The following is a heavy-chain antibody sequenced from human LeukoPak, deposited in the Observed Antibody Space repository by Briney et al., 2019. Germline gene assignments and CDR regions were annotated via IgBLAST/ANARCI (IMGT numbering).Heavy chain of an antibody. D-gene: IGHD2-21*02. CDR1: GFTFSSYV. J-gene: IGHJ6*02. V-gene: IGHV3-30*03. CDR3: AREGCGGDCYGRMDV. CDR2: ILYDGSKK. Sequence: GGSLRLSCAASGFTFSSYVMQWVRQAPGKGLEGVAIILYDGSKKYYVDSVKGRFTISRDNSNKTIYMHMHSLRAEDPAVYYCAREGCGGDCYGRMDVWGQGTTVTVSS.